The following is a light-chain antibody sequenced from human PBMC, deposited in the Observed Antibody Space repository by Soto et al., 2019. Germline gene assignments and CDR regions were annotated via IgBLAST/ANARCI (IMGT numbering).Light chain of an antibody. CDR2: GAY. CDR1: QSISSW. Sequence: MTQSPSTLSASVGDRVTITCRASQSISSWLAWYQQKPGQAPRLLIYGAYIRAAGIQARFTGSESGTEFTLSISSLQSEDFAVYYCQQYDDWPWTFGHGTKVDIK. CDR3: QQYDDWPWT. J-gene: IGKJ1*01. V-gene: IGKV3-15*01.